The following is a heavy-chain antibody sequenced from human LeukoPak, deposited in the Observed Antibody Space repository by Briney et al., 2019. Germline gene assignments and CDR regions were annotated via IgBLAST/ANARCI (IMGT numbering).Heavy chain of an antibody. CDR1: GFNVSSNY. V-gene: IGHV3-66*01. J-gene: IGHJ4*02. D-gene: IGHD3-22*01. Sequence: GGSLRLSCVASGFNVSSNYMSWVRQAPGKGPEWLSVIYRGGTTYYAGSVKGRFAISRDDSKNTPYLQMNSLRAEDTAVYYCARDYYYDDSGQPVRLDYWGQGTLVTVSS. CDR3: ARDYYYDDSGQPVRLDY. CDR2: IYRGGTT.